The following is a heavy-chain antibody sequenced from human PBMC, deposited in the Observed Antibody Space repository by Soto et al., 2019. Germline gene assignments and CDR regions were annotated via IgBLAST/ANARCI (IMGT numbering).Heavy chain of an antibody. J-gene: IGHJ6*02. D-gene: IGHD6-6*01. CDR2: IKSKTDGGTT. CDR3: TTDPARGYYYGMDV. Sequence: PGGSLRLSCAASGFTFSTAWMNWVRQAPGKGLEWVGRIKSKTDGGTTDYAAPVKGRFTISRDDSKNTLYLQMNSLKTEDTAVNYCTTDPARGYYYGMDVWGQGTTVTVSS. CDR1: GFTFSTAW. V-gene: IGHV3-15*07.